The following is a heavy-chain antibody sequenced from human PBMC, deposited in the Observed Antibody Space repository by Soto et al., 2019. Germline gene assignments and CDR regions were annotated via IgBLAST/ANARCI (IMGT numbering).Heavy chain of an antibody. V-gene: IGHV3-30*14. CDR1: GFTFSSYA. Sequence: PGGSLRLSCAASGFTFSSYAMHWVRQAPGKGLEWVALISYDGSDKDYADSVKGRFTISRDNSKNTLYLQMNSLRAEDTAVYYCARDRIPTGMDVWGQGTTVTVSS. CDR3: ARDRIPTGMDV. J-gene: IGHJ6*02. CDR2: ISYDGSDK.